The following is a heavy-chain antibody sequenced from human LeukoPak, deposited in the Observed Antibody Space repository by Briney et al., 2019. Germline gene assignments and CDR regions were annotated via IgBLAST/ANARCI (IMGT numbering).Heavy chain of an antibody. Sequence: SETLSLTCTVSGGSISSYYWSWIRQPPGKGLEWIGYIYYSGSTNYNPSLKSRVTISVDTSKNQFSLKLTSVTAADTAVYYCARFGPVAGTDYWGQGSLVTVSS. CDR3: ARFGPVAGTDY. CDR1: GGSISSYY. D-gene: IGHD6-19*01. CDR2: IYYSGST. V-gene: IGHV4-59*01. J-gene: IGHJ4*02.